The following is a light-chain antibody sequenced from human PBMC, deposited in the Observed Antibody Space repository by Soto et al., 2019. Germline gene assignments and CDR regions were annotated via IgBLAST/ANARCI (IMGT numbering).Light chain of an antibody. CDR3: QQRSNWLT. Sequence: EIVLTQSPATLSLSPGERATLSCRASQSVSNYLAWYQQKPGQSPRLLIYDASNRATGVPARFSGSGSGTDFTLTISSLEPEDFAVYYCQQRSNWLTFGGGTKVEIK. CDR2: DAS. CDR1: QSVSNY. V-gene: IGKV3-11*01. J-gene: IGKJ4*01.